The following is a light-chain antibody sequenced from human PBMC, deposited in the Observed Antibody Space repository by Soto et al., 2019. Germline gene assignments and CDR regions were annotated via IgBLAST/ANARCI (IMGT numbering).Light chain of an antibody. CDR1: NSNIASNT. V-gene: IGLV1-44*01. Sequence: QSVLTQPHSASETPGQTVSISCSGSNSNIASNTVNWYQHLPGTAPKLLIYYNTQRPSGVPDRFSVSKSGTSASLSISGLQSEDESEYYCAAWDDTLKRYVFGTGIKLTVL. CDR2: YNT. CDR3: AAWDDTLKRYV. J-gene: IGLJ1*01.